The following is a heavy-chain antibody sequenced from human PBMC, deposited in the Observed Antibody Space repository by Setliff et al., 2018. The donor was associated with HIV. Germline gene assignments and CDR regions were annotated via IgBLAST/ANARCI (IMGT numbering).Heavy chain of an antibody. J-gene: IGHJ4*02. CDR3: ARVMWYSSGSKGWNYFDY. Sequence: SETLSLTCSVSGGSISNNDYYWGWIRQSPGKGLEWIGTIFNSGSSYYNPSLESRVTISVDTSKNQFSLKLSSVTAADTAVYYCARVMWYSSGSKGWNYFDYWGQGTLVTVSS. CDR1: GGSISNNDYY. V-gene: IGHV4-39*01. D-gene: IGHD6-19*01. CDR2: IFNSGSS.